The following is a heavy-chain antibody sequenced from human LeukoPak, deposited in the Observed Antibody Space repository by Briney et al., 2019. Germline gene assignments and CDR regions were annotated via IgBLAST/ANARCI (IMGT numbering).Heavy chain of an antibody. CDR1: GFTFSSYG. D-gene: IGHD6-13*01. CDR3: AKGQKARQLVLPYDY. V-gene: IGHV3-30*18. J-gene: IGHJ4*02. CDR2: ISYDGSNK. Sequence: PGGSLRLSCAASGFTFSSYGMHWVRQAPGKGLEWVAVISYDGSNKYYADSVKGRFTISRDNSKNTLYLQMNSLRAEDTAVYYCAKGQKARQLVLPYDYWGQGTLVTVSS.